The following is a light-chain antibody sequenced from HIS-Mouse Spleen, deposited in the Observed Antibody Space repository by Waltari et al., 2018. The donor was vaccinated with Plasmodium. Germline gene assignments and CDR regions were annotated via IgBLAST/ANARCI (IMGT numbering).Light chain of an antibody. Sequence: EIVMTQSPATLSVSPGERATLSCMTSQSVSSNLAWYQQKPGQAPRLLIYGPSTRATGMPARFSGSGSGTEFTRTISSLQSEDFAVYYCQQYNNWSFTFGPGTKVDIK. CDR1: QSVSSN. V-gene: IGKV3-15*01. CDR2: GPS. CDR3: QQYNNWSFT. J-gene: IGKJ3*01.